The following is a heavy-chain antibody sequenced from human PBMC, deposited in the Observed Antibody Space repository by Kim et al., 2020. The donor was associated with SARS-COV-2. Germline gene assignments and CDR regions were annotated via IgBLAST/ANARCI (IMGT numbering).Heavy chain of an antibody. J-gene: IGHJ4*02. CDR2: INHSGST. CDR1: GGSFSGYY. CDR3: ARLHPNRPDYDFWSGQTDDSDY. V-gene: IGHV4-34*01. Sequence: SETLSLTCAVYGGSFSGYYWSWIRQPPGNGLEWIGEINHSGSTNYNPSLKSRATISVDTSKNQFSLKLSSVTAADTAVYYCARLHPNRPDYDFWSGQTDDSDYWGQGTLVTVSS. D-gene: IGHD3-3*01.